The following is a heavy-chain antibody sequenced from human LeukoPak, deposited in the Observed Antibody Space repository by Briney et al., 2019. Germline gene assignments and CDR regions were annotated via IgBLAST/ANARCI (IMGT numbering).Heavy chain of an antibody. Sequence: SGPTLVNPTQTLTLTCTFSGFSLSTSGVGVGWIRQPPAKALEWLALIYWNDDKRYSPSLKSRLTITKDTSKNQVVLTMTNMDPEDTATYYCAHRPITMVRGVKDNWFDPWGQGTLVTVSS. D-gene: IGHD3-10*01. J-gene: IGHJ5*02. V-gene: IGHV2-5*01. CDR3: AHRPITMVRGVKDNWFDP. CDR1: GFSLSTSGVG. CDR2: IYWNDDK.